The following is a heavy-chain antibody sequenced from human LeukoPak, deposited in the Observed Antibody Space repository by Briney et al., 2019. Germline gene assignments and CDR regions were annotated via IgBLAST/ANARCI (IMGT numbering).Heavy chain of an antibody. CDR3: ARDSSATYLFDY. CDR2: LYSGGST. Sequence: GGSLRLSCAVSGFSVSSNYMTWVRQAPGKGLEWVSVLYSGGSTYYADFVKGRFTISRDISKNTLYLQMNSLRAEDTAVYYCARDSSATYLFDYWGQGTLVTVSS. J-gene: IGHJ4*02. D-gene: IGHD1-26*01. CDR1: GFSVSSNY. V-gene: IGHV3-53*01.